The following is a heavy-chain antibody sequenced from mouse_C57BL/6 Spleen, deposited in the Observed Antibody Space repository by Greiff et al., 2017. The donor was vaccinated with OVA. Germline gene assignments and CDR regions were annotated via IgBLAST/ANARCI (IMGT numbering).Heavy chain of an antibody. J-gene: IGHJ2*01. CDR3: ARSSRQYYFDY. V-gene: IGHV1-50*01. Sequence: QVQLQQSGAELVKPGASVKLSCKASGYTFTSYWMQWVKQRPGQGLEWIGEIDPSDSYTNYNQKFKGKATLTVDTSSSTAYMQLSSLTSEDSAVYYCARSSRQYYFDYWGQGTTLTVSS. D-gene: IGHD1-1*01. CDR2: IDPSDSYT. CDR1: GYTFTSYW.